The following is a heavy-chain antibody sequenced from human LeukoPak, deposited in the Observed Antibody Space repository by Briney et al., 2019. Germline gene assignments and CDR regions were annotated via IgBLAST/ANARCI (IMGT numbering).Heavy chain of an antibody. CDR3: ARRPDGFDI. Sequence: SETLSLTCAVYGGSLSGYHWSWIRQPPGKGLGYIGEINHSGSSKYNSSLKSRVTISVDTSKNQFSLKVNSVTAADTAVYYCARRPDGFDIWGQGTKVTVSS. CDR2: INHSGSS. CDR1: GGSLSGYH. V-gene: IGHV4-34*01. J-gene: IGHJ3*02.